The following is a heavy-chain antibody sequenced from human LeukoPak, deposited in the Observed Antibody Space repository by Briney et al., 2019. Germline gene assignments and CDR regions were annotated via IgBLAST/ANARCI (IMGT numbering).Heavy chain of an antibody. CDR1: GYTFTSYA. V-gene: IGHV7-4-1*02. CDR3: VRGSGAAANNWFDP. D-gene: IGHD6-13*01. CDR2: INTNTGNP. Sequence: ASVKVSCKASGYTFTSYAMNWVRQAPGQGLERMGWINTNTGNPTYAQGFTGRFVFSLDTSVSTAYLQISSLKAEDTAVYYCVRGSGAAANNWFDPWGQGTLVTVSS. J-gene: IGHJ5*02.